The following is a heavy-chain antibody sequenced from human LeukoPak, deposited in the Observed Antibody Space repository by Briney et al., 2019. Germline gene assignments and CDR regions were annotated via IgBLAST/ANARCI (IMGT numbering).Heavy chain of an antibody. J-gene: IGHJ4*02. Sequence: PSETLSLTCSVSGASFKDYYWSWIRQPPGKGLEWIGYIYYSGTTNYNPSLKSRVTISLDTSKNQFSLKLRSVTAADTAVYYCARDGGGALTFDYWGQGTLVTVSS. V-gene: IGHV4-59*01. CDR2: IYYSGTT. CDR1: GASFKDYY. CDR3: ARDGGGALTFDY. D-gene: IGHD3-16*01.